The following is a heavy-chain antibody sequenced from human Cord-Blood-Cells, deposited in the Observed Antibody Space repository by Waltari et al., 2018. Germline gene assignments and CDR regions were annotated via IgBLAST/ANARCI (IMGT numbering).Heavy chain of an antibody. CDR2: IGGSGGST. D-gene: IGHD6-6*01. J-gene: IGHJ4*02. CDR1: GFTFSRYA. V-gene: IGHV3-23*04. Sequence: EVQLVESGGGLVQPGGSLRLSCAASGFTFSRYAMSWVRQAPGKGLEWVSAIGGSGGSTYYADSVKGRFTISRDNSKNTLYLQMNSLRAEDTAVYYCARREDSSSYFDYWGQGTLVTVSS. CDR3: ARREDSSSYFDY.